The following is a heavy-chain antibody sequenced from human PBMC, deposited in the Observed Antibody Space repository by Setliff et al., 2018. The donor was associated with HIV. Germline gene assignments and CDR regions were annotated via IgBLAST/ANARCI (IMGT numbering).Heavy chain of an antibody. CDR1: SGSISSGDYY. CDR2: LYHSGSP. V-gene: IGHV4-61*08. CDR3: ARPVSKYFYGMDV. Sequence: PSETLSLTCSVPSGSISSGDYYWSWIRQPPGKGLEWIGTLYHSGSPIYNSSLKSRVTISGDPSNNQLSLSLSSVTAADTAVYYCARPVSKYFYGMDVWGLGTTVTVSS. J-gene: IGHJ6*02.